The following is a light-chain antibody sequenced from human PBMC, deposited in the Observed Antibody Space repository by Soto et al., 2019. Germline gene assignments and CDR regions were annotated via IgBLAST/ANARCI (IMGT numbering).Light chain of an antibody. CDR2: LNA. Sequence: QSVLTQPPSASGTPGQRVTISGSGSSSNIGINTVNWYQQFPGTDPKVLIHLNAQRPSGVPDRFSGSKSGNSASLANSGLQSEDEADYYCSVWDDSLNGVVFGGGTKLTVL. J-gene: IGLJ3*02. CDR3: SVWDDSLNGVV. CDR1: SSNIGINT. V-gene: IGLV1-44*01.